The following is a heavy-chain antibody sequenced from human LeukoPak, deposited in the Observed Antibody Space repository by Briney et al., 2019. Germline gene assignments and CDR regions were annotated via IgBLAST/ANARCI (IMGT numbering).Heavy chain of an antibody. V-gene: IGHV1-2*06. CDR2: INPNSGGT. CDR3: ARDIPS. J-gene: IGHJ5*02. CDR1: GYTFTGYY. D-gene: IGHD2-2*02. Sequence: ASVKVSCKASGYTFTGYYMHWVRQAPGQGLEWMGRINPNSGGTTYAHTFQVRVTTPRHTSISTAYMELSRLRSDDTAVYYCARDIPSWGQGTLVTLS.